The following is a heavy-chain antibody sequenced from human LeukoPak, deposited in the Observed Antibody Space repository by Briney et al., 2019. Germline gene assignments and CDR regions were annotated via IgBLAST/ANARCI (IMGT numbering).Heavy chain of an antibody. CDR3: ARLRITMVRGVIEFWFDP. D-gene: IGHD3-10*01. J-gene: IGHJ5*02. Sequence: GGSLRLSCAASGFTFSDYYMSWIRQAPGKGLEWASYISSSGSTIYYADSVKGRFTISRDNAKNSLYLQMNSLRAEDTAVYYCARLRITMVRGVIEFWFDPWGQGTLVTVSS. CDR2: ISSSGSTI. CDR1: GFTFSDYY. V-gene: IGHV3-11*01.